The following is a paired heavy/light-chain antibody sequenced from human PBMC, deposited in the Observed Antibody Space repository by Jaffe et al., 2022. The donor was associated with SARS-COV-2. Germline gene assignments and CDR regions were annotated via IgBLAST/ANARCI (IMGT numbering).Light chain of an antibody. V-gene: IGKV2D-29*01. J-gene: IGKJ2*01. CDR2: EVS. CDR1: QSLLHSDGKTY. Sequence: DIVMTQTPLSLSVTPGQPASISCKSSQSLLHSDGKTYLYWYLQKPGQPPQLLIYEVSNRFSGVPDRFSGSGSGTDFTLKISRVEAEDVGVYYCMQSIQLPPLMYTFGQGTKLEIK. CDR3: MQSIQLPPLMYT.
Heavy chain of an antibody. CDR3: ARWYDFWSGWSGRSTYYYYYYGMDV. D-gene: IGHD3-3*01. Sequence: EVQLVESGGGLVKPGGSLRLSCAASGFTFSSYSMNWVRQAPGKGLEWVSSISSSSSYIYYADSVKGRFTISRDNAKNSLYLQMNSLRAEDTAVYYCARWYDFWSGWSGRSTYYYYYYGMDVWGQGTTVTVSS. CDR1: GFTFSSYS. CDR2: ISSSSSYI. V-gene: IGHV3-21*01. J-gene: IGHJ6*02.